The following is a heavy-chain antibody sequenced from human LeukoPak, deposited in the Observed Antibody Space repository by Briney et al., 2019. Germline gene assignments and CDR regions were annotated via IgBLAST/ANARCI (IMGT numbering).Heavy chain of an antibody. J-gene: IGHJ1*01. D-gene: IGHD5-12*01. CDR1: GGSISSSSYY. Sequence: SETLSLTCTVSGGSISSSSYYWGWIRQPPGKGLEWIGSIYHSGSTYYNPSLKSRVTISVDTSKNQFSLKLSSVTAADTAVYYCARDRRGSPSDFLHWGQGTLVTVSS. CDR3: ARDRRGSPSDFLH. CDR2: IYHSGST. V-gene: IGHV4-39*07.